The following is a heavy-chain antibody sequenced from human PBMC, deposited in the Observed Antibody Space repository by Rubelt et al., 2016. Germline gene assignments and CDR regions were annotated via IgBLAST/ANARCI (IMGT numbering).Heavy chain of an antibody. V-gene: IGHV1-18*01. CDR1: GYTFTSYG. J-gene: IGHJ6*02. D-gene: IGHD3-22*01. Sequence: QVQLVQSGAEVKKPGASVKVSCKASGYTFTSYGISWVRQAPGQGLEWMGWISAYNGNTNYAQKRQGRVTMTTDPSTGTADMELRSLRSDDTAVYYCARTSMIVVVIGSYGMDVWGQGTTVTVSS. CDR2: ISAYNGNT. CDR3: ARTSMIVVVIGSYGMDV.